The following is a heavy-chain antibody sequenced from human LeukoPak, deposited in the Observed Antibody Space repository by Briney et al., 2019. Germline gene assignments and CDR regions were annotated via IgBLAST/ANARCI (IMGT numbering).Heavy chain of an antibody. Sequence: SVKVSCKASGGTFSSYAISWVRQAPGQGLEWMGGIIPIFGTANYAQKFQGRVTITADESTCTAYMELSSLRSEDTAVYYCASSYSGYDENYYYYGMDVWGQGTTVTVSS. CDR1: GGTFSSYA. D-gene: IGHD5-12*01. CDR2: IIPIFGTA. V-gene: IGHV1-69*13. J-gene: IGHJ6*02. CDR3: ASSYSGYDENYYYYGMDV.